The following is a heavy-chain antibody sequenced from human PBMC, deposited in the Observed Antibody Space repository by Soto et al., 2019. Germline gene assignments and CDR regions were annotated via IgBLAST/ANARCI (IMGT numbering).Heavy chain of an antibody. D-gene: IGHD3-10*01. Sequence: GESLKISCKGSGYGFTSYWISWVRQMPGKGLEWMGIIYPGDSDTRYSPSFQGQVTISADKSISTAYLQWSSLKASDTAMYYCAGGGVRGVITRTRDYYGMDVWGQGTTVTVSS. CDR1: GYGFTSYW. CDR2: IYPGDSDT. CDR3: AGGGVRGVITRTRDYYGMDV. J-gene: IGHJ6*02. V-gene: IGHV5-51*01.